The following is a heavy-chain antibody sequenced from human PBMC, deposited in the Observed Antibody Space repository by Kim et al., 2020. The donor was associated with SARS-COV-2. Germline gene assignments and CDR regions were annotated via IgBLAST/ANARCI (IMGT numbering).Heavy chain of an antibody. J-gene: IGHJ6*02. Sequence: TARSRFTTSRDNSRNTLYLQRNSLRPEDTAVYYCAKDRLGQQLLSYYGLDVWGQGTTVTVSS. V-gene: IGHV3-30*02. CDR3: AKDRLGQQLLSYYGLDV. D-gene: IGHD3-16*01.